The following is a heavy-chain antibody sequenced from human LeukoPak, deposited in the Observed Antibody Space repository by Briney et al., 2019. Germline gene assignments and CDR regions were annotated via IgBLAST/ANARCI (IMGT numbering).Heavy chain of an antibody. CDR2: ISGSGGST. CDR1: GFTFSSYA. D-gene: IGHD3-16*01. V-gene: IGHV3-23*01. Sequence: GGSLRLSCAASGFTFSSYAMSWVRQAPGKGLEWVSAISGSGGSTYYADSVKGRFTISRDNSKNTLYLQMNSLRAEDTAVYYCAKYYEEVHRVVPYYFDYWGQGTLVTVSS. J-gene: IGHJ4*02. CDR3: AKYYEEVHRVVPYYFDY.